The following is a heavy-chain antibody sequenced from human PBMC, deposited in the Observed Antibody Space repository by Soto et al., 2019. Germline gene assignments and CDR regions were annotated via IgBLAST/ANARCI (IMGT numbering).Heavy chain of an antibody. CDR2: IWYDGSNK. V-gene: IGHV3-33*01. J-gene: IGHJ4*02. Sequence: GGSLRLSCAASGFTFSSYGMHWVRQAPGKGLEWVAVIWYDGSNKYYADSVKGRFTISRDNSKNTLYLQMNSLRAEDTAVYYCARGAGYSSSWYVFDYWGQGSLVTVSS. CDR3: ARGAGYSSSWYVFDY. CDR1: GFTFSSYG. D-gene: IGHD6-13*01.